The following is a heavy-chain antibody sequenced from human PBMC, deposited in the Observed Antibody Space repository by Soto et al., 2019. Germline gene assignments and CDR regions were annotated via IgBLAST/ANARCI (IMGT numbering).Heavy chain of an antibody. CDR3: GKETRGSDWYVCNF. CDR1: GFPFSHYA. CDR2: ISGSGDSA. Sequence: GGSLRLSCTASGFPFSHYAMNWVRQGPGTRLEWVADISGSGDSARYADSVRGRFTIARDNSRDTLYLQMNSLRVNDTAVYYCGKETRGSDWYVCNFWGQGALVTVSS. V-gene: IGHV3-23*01. J-gene: IGHJ4*02. D-gene: IGHD6-19*01.